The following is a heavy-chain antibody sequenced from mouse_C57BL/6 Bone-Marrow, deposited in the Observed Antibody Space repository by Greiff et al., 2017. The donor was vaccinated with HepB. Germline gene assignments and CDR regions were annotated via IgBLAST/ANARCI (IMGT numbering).Heavy chain of an antibody. V-gene: IGHV14-2*01. CDR3: GRGCSNSWFAY. D-gene: IGHD2-5*01. CDR2: IDPEDGET. Sequence: VQLQQSGAELVKPGASVKLSCTASGFNIKDYYMHWVKQRTEQGLEWIGRIDPEDGETKYAPNFQGKATITADTSSNTAYLQLSSLTSEDTAFYDCGRGCSNSWFAYWGQGTLVTVSA. CDR1: GFNIKDYY. J-gene: IGHJ3*01.